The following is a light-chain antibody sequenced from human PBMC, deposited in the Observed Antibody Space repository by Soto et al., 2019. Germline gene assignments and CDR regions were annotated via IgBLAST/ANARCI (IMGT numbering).Light chain of an antibody. CDR1: QSVASRF. J-gene: IGKJ3*01. CDR2: GAS. CDR3: QHYDGPPFT. V-gene: IGKV3-20*01. Sequence: EIVLTQSPGTLSLSPGERATLSCGASQSVASRFLAWYQQRPGQAPSLLIYGASSRATSIPDRFSGSGSGTDFTLIISRLEPEDFAVYYCQHYDGPPFTFGPGTKVDIK.